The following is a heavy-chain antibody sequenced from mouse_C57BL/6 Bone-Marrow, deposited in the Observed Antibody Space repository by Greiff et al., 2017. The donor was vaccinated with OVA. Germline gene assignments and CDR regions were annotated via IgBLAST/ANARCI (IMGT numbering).Heavy chain of an antibody. CDR3: ASPYYYGSSLFAY. D-gene: IGHD1-1*01. J-gene: IGHJ3*01. CDR1: GFNIKNTY. V-gene: IGHV14-3*01. Sequence: VQLQQSVAELVRPGASVKLSCTASGFNIKNTYMHWVKQRPEQGLEWIGRIDPANGNTKYAPKFQGKATITADTSANTAYLQLSSLTSEDTAIYYCASPYYYGSSLFAYWGQGTLVTVSA. CDR2: IDPANGNT.